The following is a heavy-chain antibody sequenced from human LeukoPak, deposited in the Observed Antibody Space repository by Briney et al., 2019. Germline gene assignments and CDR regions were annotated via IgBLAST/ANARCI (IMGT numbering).Heavy chain of an antibody. D-gene: IGHD4-23*01. V-gene: IGHV3-23*01. CDR3: AKLRTTVLSPADF. J-gene: IGHJ4*02. Sequence: PRWSLRLSCAASGFMFSASAMTWVRQAPGKGLDWVSDISDSGGVTYYPDSVKGRFTISRDNSKSALYLQMNSLKAEDTALYFCAKLRTTVLSPADFWGQGALVTVSS. CDR1: GFMFSASA. CDR2: ISDSGGVT.